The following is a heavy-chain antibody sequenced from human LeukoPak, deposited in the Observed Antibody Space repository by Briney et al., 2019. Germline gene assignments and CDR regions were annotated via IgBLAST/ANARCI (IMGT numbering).Heavy chain of an antibody. Sequence: GGSLRLSCAASGFTFSSYAMTWVRQAPGKGLEWVSCISGSGGSTYYADSVKGRFTISRDNSKNTLYLQMNNLRAEDTAVYYCAKGLNYGSGEEDFDHWGQGTLVTVSS. CDR1: GFTFSSYA. CDR3: AKGLNYGSGEEDFDH. J-gene: IGHJ4*02. CDR2: ISGSGGST. D-gene: IGHD3-10*01. V-gene: IGHV3-23*01.